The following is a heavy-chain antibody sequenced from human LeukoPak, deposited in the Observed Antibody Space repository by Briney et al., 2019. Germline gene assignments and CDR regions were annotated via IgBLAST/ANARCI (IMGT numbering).Heavy chain of an antibody. J-gene: IGHJ4*02. CDR3: ARGSGIITGIDE. D-gene: IGHD6-25*01. V-gene: IGHV3-74*01. Sequence: PGGSLRLSCAASGFTFSGHWMHWVRQAPGKGLVWVSRIKDDGSHTNYADSVKGRFTISRDNAKNTLSLQMNSLRAEDTAVYYCARGSGIITGIDEWGQGTLVTVSS. CDR2: IKDDGSHT. CDR1: GFTFSGHW.